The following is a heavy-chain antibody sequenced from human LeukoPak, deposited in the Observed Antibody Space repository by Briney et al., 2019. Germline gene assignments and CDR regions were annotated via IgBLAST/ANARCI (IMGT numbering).Heavy chain of an antibody. V-gene: IGHV4-34*01. D-gene: IGHD3-22*01. CDR3: ARLSSRRFPPTYSFDRRNYFDY. J-gene: IGHJ4*02. CDR1: GGSFSNYY. Sequence: SETLSLTCAVYGGSFSNYYWSWIRQPPGKGLEWIGEINHSGSTSYNPSLKSRVTTSVDTSKNQFSLKLSSVTAADTAVYYCARLSSRRFPPTYSFDRRNYFDYWGQGTLVTVSS. CDR2: INHSGST.